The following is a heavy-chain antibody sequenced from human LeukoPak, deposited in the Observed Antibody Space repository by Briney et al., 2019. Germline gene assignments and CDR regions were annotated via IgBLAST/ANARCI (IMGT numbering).Heavy chain of an antibody. J-gene: IGHJ4*02. Sequence: PGGSLRLSCAASGFTFSSFSMNWVRQAPGKGLEWVSYISRSRSTIYYADSVKGRFTISRDNAENSLYLQMNSLRDEDTAVYYCARENWAYGSNPFDYWGQGTLVTVSS. D-gene: IGHD4-23*01. CDR2: ISRSRSTI. V-gene: IGHV3-48*02. CDR1: GFTFSSFS. CDR3: ARENWAYGSNPFDY.